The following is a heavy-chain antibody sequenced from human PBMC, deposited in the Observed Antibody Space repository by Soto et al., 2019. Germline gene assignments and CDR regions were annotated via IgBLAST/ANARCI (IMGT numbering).Heavy chain of an antibody. J-gene: IGHJ6*02. Sequence: GWSLRLSCAASVFICSSHNMNWFRQAPGKGLEWVSSITGSSSYIFYADSVKGRFTISRDNAKNTVYLQVNSLRAEDTGVYYCARLVASETGYGMDVWGQGTTVTVSS. V-gene: IGHV3-21*06. CDR2: ITGSSSYI. CDR1: VFICSSHN. D-gene: IGHD3-9*01. CDR3: ARLVASETGYGMDV.